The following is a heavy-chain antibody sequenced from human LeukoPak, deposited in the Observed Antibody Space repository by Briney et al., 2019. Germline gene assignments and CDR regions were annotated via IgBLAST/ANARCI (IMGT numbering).Heavy chain of an antibody. V-gene: IGHV1-69*06. D-gene: IGHD3-22*01. Sequence: ASVKVSCKASGYTFTSYGISWVRQAPGQGLEWMGGIIPIFGTANYAQKFQGRVTITADKSTSTAYMELSSLRSEDTAVYYCARAPGTNYYYDSSGYYYPFDYWGQGTLVTVSS. CDR3: ARAPGTNYYYDSSGYYYPFDY. CDR2: IIPIFGTA. CDR1: GYTFTSYG. J-gene: IGHJ4*02.